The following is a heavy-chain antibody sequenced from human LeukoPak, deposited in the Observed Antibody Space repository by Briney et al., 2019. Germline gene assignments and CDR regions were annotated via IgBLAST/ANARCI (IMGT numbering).Heavy chain of an antibody. Sequence: GGSLRLSCAASGLTFNTYWMHWVHQAPGKGLVWVSSINADGSSTSYADSMKGRFTISRDNAKNTLYLQMNSLRVEDTAVYYCASQQSFHYYYMDVWGKGTTVTVSS. V-gene: IGHV3-74*01. CDR2: INADGSST. CDR3: ASQQSFHYYYMDV. D-gene: IGHD2/OR15-2a*01. CDR1: GLTFNTYW. J-gene: IGHJ6*03.